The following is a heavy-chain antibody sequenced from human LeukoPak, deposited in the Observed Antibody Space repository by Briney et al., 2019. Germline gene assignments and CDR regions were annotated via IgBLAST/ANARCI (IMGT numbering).Heavy chain of an antibody. V-gene: IGHV4-39*01. CDR1: GGSLSSSSYY. J-gene: IGHJ5*02. CDR2: SYYSGST. Sequence: SETLSLTCTVSGGSLSSSSYYWGWIRQPPGKGLEWIGSSYYSGSTYYNPSLKSRVTISVDTYKNQFSLKLSSVTAADTAEYYCASGTHSTEFDPWGQGTLVTVSS. CDR3: ASGTHSTEFDP. D-gene: IGHD3-10*01.